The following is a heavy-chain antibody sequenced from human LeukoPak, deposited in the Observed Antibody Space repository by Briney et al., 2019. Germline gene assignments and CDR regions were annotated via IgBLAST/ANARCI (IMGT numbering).Heavy chain of an antibody. V-gene: IGHV3-13*01. Sequence: GGSLRLSCAASGFTFSSYWMSWVRQATGKGLEWVSAIGTAGDTYYPGSVKGRFTISRENAKNSLYLQMNSLRAGDTAVYYCARGYGDYEAGGYFDYWGQGTLVTVSS. CDR3: ARGYGDYEAGGYFDY. CDR2: IGTAGDT. D-gene: IGHD4-17*01. J-gene: IGHJ4*02. CDR1: GFTFSSYW.